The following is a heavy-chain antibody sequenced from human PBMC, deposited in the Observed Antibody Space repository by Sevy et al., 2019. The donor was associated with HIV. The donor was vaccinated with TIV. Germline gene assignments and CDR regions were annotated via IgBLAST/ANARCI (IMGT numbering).Heavy chain of an antibody. CDR2: IWYDGSNK. CDR1: GFTFSSYG. CDR3: ARDRVDVGYYYYYYMDV. D-gene: IGHD1-26*01. Sequence: GGSLRLSCAASGFTFSSYGMHWVRQAPGKGLEWVAVIWYDGSNKYYADSVKGRFTISRDNSKNTLYLQMNSLRAEDTAVYYCARDRVDVGYYYYYYMDVWGKGTTVTVSS. J-gene: IGHJ6*03. V-gene: IGHV3-33*01.